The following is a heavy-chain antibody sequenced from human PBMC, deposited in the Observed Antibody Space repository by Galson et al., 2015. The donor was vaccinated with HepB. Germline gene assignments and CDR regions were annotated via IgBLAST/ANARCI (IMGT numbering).Heavy chain of an antibody. CDR1: GFTFSSYA. V-gene: IGHV3-30*04. CDR2: ISYDGINK. CDR3: ARGAGKRGGYYFDY. D-gene: IGHD3-16*01. Sequence: SLRLSCAASGFTFSSYAMHWVRQAPGKGLEWVAVISYDGINKYYADSVKGRFTISRDNSKNTLYLQMNSLRAEDTAVYYCARGAGKRGGYYFDYWGQGTLVTVSS. J-gene: IGHJ4*02.